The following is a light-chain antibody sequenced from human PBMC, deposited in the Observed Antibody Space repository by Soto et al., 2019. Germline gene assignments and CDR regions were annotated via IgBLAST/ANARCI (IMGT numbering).Light chain of an antibody. J-gene: IGKJ2*01. V-gene: IGKV3-20*01. CDR3: HFYDSPQYT. CDR2: GVS. CDR1: QSFSNNA. Sequence: EIVLTQSPGTLSLSPGERATLSCRASQSFSNNALAWYQQKPGQAPRLLIYGVSSRATGLPDRISGSGSGTDFTLTITRLEPEDSAVYYCHFYDSPQYTFGQGTKLETK.